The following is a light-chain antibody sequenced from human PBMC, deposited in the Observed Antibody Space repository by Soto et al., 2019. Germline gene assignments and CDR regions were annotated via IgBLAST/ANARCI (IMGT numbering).Light chain of an antibody. CDR1: QSISSY. CDR3: QQSSSTPQT. CDR2: VAS. Sequence: DIQMTQSPSSLSASVGDRVTITCRASQSISSYLSWYQQKPGKAPKLPINVASTLQRGVPSRFSGRGSGTDFTLAISSLQPEDFATYYCQQSSSTPQTFGGGTRVEIK. V-gene: IGKV1-39*01. J-gene: IGKJ4*01.